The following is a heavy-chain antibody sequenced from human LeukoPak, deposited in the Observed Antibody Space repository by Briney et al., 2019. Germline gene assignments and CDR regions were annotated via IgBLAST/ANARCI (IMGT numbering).Heavy chain of an antibody. J-gene: IGHJ4*02. Sequence: AETLSLSCTVSGVSISSSSYYWGWIRQPPGKGLEWIGSIYYSGSAYYNSSLKSRVTISVDTSKNQFSLKLSAVTAADTAVYYCARDARVQKWFGEVIMTTTYYFDDWGQGTLVTVSS. CDR3: ARDARVQKWFGEVIMTTTYYFDD. CDR2: IYYSGSA. V-gene: IGHV4-39*07. D-gene: IGHD3-10*01. CDR1: GVSISSSSYY.